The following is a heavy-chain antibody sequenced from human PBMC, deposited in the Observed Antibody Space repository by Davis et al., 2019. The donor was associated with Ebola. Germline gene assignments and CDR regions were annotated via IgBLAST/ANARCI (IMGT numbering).Heavy chain of an antibody. Sequence: ASVKVSCKASGYSFTTYGINWVRQAPGQGLEWMGWISAYNGNTNYAQNLQGRVTMTTDTSTSTAYMDLRSLRSDDTAVYYCARDQSGGTYFDYWGQGTLVTVSS. CDR2: ISAYNGNT. D-gene: IGHD2-15*01. V-gene: IGHV1-18*01. J-gene: IGHJ4*02. CDR1: GYSFTTYG. CDR3: ARDQSGGTYFDY.